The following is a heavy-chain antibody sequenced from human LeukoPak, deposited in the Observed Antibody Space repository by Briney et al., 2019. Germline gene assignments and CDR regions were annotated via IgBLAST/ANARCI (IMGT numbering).Heavy chain of an antibody. CDR2: ISGSGGST. V-gene: IGHV3-23*01. D-gene: IGHD4-17*01. Sequence: GGSLRLSCAASGFTFSNYAMSWVCQAPGKGLEWVSAISGSGGSTYYADSVKGRFTISRDNSKNTLYLQMNSLRAEDTAVYYCAKRHGDYVVAFADYWGQGTLVTVSS. CDR1: GFTFSNYA. J-gene: IGHJ4*02. CDR3: AKRHGDYVVAFADY.